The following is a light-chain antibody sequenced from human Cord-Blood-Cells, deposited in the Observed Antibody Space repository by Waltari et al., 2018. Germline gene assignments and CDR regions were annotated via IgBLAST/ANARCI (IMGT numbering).Light chain of an antibody. CDR3: QQYNNWPIT. CDR1: QSVSSN. Sequence: EIVMTQSPATLSLSPGERATLSCRASQSVSSNLAWYQQKPGQAPRLLIYGASTRATGIPARFSGSGSGTEFTLTISSLQSEDFAVYYCQQYNNWPITFGGGTKVEIK. CDR2: GAS. J-gene: IGKJ4*01. V-gene: IGKV3-15*01.